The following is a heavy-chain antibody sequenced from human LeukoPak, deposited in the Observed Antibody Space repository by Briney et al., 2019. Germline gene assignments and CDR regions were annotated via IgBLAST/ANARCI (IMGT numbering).Heavy chain of an antibody. Sequence: SQTLSLTCAVSGGSISSGGYSWSWIRQPPGKGLEWIGYIYHSGSTYYNPSLKSRVTISVDRSMNQFSLKLSSVTAADTAVYYCARVSHYYDSSGYYHYYFDYWGQGTLVTVSS. J-gene: IGHJ4*02. D-gene: IGHD3-22*01. CDR2: IYHSGST. CDR1: GGSISSGGYS. CDR3: ARVSHYYDSSGYYHYYFDY. V-gene: IGHV4-30-2*01.